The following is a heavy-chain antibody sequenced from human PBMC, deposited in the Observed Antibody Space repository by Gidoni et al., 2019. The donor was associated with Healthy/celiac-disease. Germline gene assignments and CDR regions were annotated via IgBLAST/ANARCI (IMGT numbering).Heavy chain of an antibody. CDR3: ARVPAWGLDYYYIDG. Sequence: QVKLVQSGSAVKKPGASVKVSCTASGYTFPSYGISWVRQAPGQGLEWMGWISAYNGKTNYAQKVHGRVTMTTDTSTSKAYMELRSLRSDDTAGYYWARVPAWGLDYYYIDGWGKGTTVTVSS. CDR1: GYTFPSYG. D-gene: IGHD3-16*01. J-gene: IGHJ6*03. CDR2: ISAYNGKT. V-gene: IGHV1-18*01.